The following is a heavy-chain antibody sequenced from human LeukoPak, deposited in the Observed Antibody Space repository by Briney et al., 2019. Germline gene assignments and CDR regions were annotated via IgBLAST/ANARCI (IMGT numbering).Heavy chain of an antibody. CDR1: GFIFNNYA. J-gene: IGHJ4*02. V-gene: IGHV3-9*01. D-gene: IGHD6-19*01. CDR3: AKDNRRHYTSGPNPDSLH. CDR2: ISWNSGSI. Sequence: GRSLRLSCAGSGFIFNNYAMHWVRQPPGKGLEWVSGISWNSGSIDYADSVKGRFSISRDNAKNSLYLQMNSLRVEDTAFYYCAKDNRRHYTSGPNPDSLHWGQGALVTVSS.